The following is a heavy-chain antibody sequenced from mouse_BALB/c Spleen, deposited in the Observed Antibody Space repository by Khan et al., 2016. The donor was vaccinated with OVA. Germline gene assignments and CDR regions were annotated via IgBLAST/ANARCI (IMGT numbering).Heavy chain of an antibody. Sequence: EVQLQESGPELVKPGDSMKISCKASNYSFTDYTMNWVKQSHGKNLEWIGLINPYNGGSNYNQKFKGKATLTVDKSSSTAYMELLSLTSEDSAVYYWTRSGYGGFAYWGQGTLVTVSA. D-gene: IGHD1-2*01. J-gene: IGHJ3*01. CDR2: INPYNGGS. V-gene: IGHV1-18*01. CDR3: TRSGYGGFAY. CDR1: NYSFTDYT.